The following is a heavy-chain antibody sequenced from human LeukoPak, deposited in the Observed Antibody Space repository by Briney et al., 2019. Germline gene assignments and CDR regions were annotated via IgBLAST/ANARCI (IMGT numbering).Heavy chain of an antibody. Sequence: SETPSLTCTVSGGSISSYYWSWIRQPAGKGLEWIGRIYTSGSTNYNPSLKSRVTISVDTSKNQFSLKLSSVTAADTAVYYCARDNTIFGVVTPRPHYYYYYYMDVWGKGTTVTVSS. D-gene: IGHD3-3*01. CDR3: ARDNTIFGVVTPRPHYYYYYYMDV. J-gene: IGHJ6*03. V-gene: IGHV4-4*07. CDR2: IYTSGST. CDR1: GGSISSYY.